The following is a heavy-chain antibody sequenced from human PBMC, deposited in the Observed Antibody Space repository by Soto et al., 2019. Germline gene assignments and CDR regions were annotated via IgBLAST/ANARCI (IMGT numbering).Heavy chain of an antibody. CDR1: GGSISTVGHY. Sequence: SETLSLTCSVSGGSISTVGHYWTWIRQPPGKGLEWIGSIYHTGSTYYSKSLRSRLTMSVDTSKSQFSLRLSSVRAEDTAVYYCAREGTYSSPIDYWGQGTLVTVSS. J-gene: IGHJ4*02. V-gene: IGHV4-31*03. CDR2: IYHTGST. CDR3: AREGTYSSPIDY. D-gene: IGHD6-13*01.